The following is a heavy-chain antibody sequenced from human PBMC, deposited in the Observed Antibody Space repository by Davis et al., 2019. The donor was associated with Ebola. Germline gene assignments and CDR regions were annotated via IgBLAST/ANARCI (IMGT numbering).Heavy chain of an antibody. CDR2: ISDSGSST. CDR3: ARHGRAAGMSWFDP. J-gene: IGHJ5*02. D-gene: IGHD6-13*01. CDR1: GFTFSSYA. Sequence: GGSLRLSCAASGFTFSSYALSWVRQPPGKGLDWVSSISDSGSSTYYADSVKGRFTISRDNSKNTLYLQMNSLRAEDTAVYYCARHGRAAGMSWFDPWGQGALVTVSS. V-gene: IGHV3-23*01.